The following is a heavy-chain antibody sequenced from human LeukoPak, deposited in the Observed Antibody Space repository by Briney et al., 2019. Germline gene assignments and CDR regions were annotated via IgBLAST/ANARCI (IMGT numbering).Heavy chain of an antibody. CDR3: ARAYSSGRSVEFWYFDV. D-gene: IGHD6-19*01. CDR1: GGSFSNYY. V-gene: IGHV4-59*01. Sequence: SETLSLTCTLSGGSFSNYYWSWIRQPPGKGLEWIGDIYYSGSTNYNPSLESRVTISADTSKNQFSLKLSSVTAADTAVYYCARAYSSGRSVEFWYFDVWGRGTLVAVFS. J-gene: IGHJ2*01. CDR2: IYYSGST.